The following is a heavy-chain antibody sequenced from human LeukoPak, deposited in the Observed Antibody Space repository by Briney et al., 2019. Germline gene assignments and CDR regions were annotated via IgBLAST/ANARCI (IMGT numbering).Heavy chain of an antibody. CDR2: TRYDGSNK. CDR3: AKDPEAKYYYYYMDV. D-gene: IGHD1-14*01. J-gene: IGHJ6*03. Sequence: GGSLRLSCAASGFTFSSYGMHWVRQAPGKGLEWVAFTRYDGSNKYYADSVKGRFTISRDNSKNTLYLQMNSLRAEDTAVYYCAKDPEAKYYYYYMDVWGKGTTVTISS. CDR1: GFTFSSYG. V-gene: IGHV3-30*02.